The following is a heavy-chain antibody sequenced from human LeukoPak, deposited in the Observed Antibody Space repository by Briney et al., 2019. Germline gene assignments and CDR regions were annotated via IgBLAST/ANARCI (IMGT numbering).Heavy chain of an antibody. J-gene: IGHJ4*02. V-gene: IGHV3-74*01. CDR2: INSDGSST. CDR3: AKVPYGSGSYSYFDY. Sequence: GGSLRLSCAASGFTFSSYWMHWVRQAPGKGLVWVSRINSDGSSTSYADSVKGRFTISRDNAKNTLYLQMNSLRAEDTAVYYCAKVPYGSGSYSYFDYWGQGTLVTVSS. CDR1: GFTFSSYW. D-gene: IGHD3-10*01.